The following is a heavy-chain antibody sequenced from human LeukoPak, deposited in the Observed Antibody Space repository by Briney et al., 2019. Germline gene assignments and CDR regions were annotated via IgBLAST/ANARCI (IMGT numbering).Heavy chain of an antibody. J-gene: IGHJ4*02. CDR1: GFTFSMYS. D-gene: IGHD6-19*01. Sequence: GGSLRLSCAASGFTFSMYSMVWVRQAPGKGLEWVSVIYDRGGYIQDADSVKSGLTTSTDNTQNTPFLEMNSLRGEDTAVYYCVRERDRGIEVADDFDYWGRGGLVSVSS. V-gene: IGHV3-23*01. CDR2: IYDRGGYI. CDR3: VRERDRGIEVADDFDY.